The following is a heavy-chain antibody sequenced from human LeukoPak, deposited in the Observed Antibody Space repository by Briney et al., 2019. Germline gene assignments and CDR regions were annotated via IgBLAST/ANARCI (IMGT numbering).Heavy chain of an antibody. D-gene: IGHD5-18*01. J-gene: IGHJ6*02. Sequence: GGSLRLSCAASGFTFDDYAMHWVRQAPGKGLEWVSGISWNSGSIGYADSVKGRFTISRDDAKNSLYLQMNSLRAEDTALYYCAKGSQLWLRDYYGMDVWGQGTTVTVSS. V-gene: IGHV3-9*01. CDR2: ISWNSGSI. CDR1: GFTFDDYA. CDR3: AKGSQLWLRDYYGMDV.